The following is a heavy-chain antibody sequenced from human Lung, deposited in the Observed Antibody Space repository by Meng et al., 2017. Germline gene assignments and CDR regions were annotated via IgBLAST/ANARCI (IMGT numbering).Heavy chain of an antibody. CDR3: VRDEDISAAGKLFGDY. CDR2: IDPRSGDT. V-gene: IGHV1-2*06. Sequence: QVHLVQAGADVKNPGASVKVSCKPSGYTFTAYWLHWVRQAPGQGLDWMGRIDPRSGDTQYAQKFQGRVTMTRDTSISATYMELSRLRSDDTAVYYCVRDEDISAAGKLFGDYWGQGTLVTVSS. D-gene: IGHD6-13*01. J-gene: IGHJ4*02. CDR1: GYTFTAYW.